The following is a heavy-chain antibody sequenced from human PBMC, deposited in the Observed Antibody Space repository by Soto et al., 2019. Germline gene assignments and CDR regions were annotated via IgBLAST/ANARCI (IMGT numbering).Heavy chain of an antibody. D-gene: IGHD6-13*01. V-gene: IGHV3-30-3*01. CDR1: GFTFSSYA. CDR3: ARIAAGSDY. Sequence: QVQLVESGGGVVQPGRSLRLSCAASGFTFSSYAMHWVRQAPGKGLEWVAVISYDGSNKYYADSVKGRFTISRDNSKNTLYLQMNSLRAEDTAVYYCARIAAGSDYWGQGTLVTVSS. J-gene: IGHJ4*02. CDR2: ISYDGSNK.